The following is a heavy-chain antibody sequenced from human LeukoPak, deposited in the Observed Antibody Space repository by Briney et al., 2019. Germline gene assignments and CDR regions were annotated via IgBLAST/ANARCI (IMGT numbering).Heavy chain of an antibody. CDR1: GRTFISYA. Sequence: SVTVSCKASGRTFISYAISWARQAPGQGLELIERIIPISGLTSYAQKLKGRVTITADKSTSPGYMELSSLRSEDTVVYYCARSPTVSTPTLRYWGQGTLVTVSS. CDR2: IIPISGLT. J-gene: IGHJ4*02. CDR3: ARSPTVSTPTLRY. V-gene: IGHV1-69*04. D-gene: IGHD4-17*01.